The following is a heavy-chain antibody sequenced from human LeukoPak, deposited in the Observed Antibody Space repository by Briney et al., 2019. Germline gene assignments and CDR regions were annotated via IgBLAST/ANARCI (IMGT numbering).Heavy chain of an antibody. D-gene: IGHD3-10*01. Sequence: ASVNVSCKASGYTFSDYYIHWVRQAPGQGREWMGWINPNNGGTNYEQKLQGRVTMTRDTSITTAYMELSRLRSDDTAVYYCARAHRTSGTLDFDYWGEGTQVTVSS. CDR1: GYTFSDYY. V-gene: IGHV1-2*02. CDR3: ARAHRTSGTLDFDY. CDR2: INPNNGGT. J-gene: IGHJ4*02.